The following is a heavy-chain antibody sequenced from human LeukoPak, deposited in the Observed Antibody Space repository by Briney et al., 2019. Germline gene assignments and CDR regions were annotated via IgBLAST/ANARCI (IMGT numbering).Heavy chain of an antibody. D-gene: IGHD2-21*02. J-gene: IGHJ6*02. Sequence: GGSLRLSCAASGFTFSSHWMTWVRQAPGKGLEWVASIKEDGSEIHYLDSVRGRFTISRDNAKNSLYLEGNSLRGDDTAVYFCARDKTAAGFFLYHYGMDAWGQGTTVSVSS. V-gene: IGHV3-7*01. CDR1: GFTFSSHW. CDR3: ARDKTAAGFFLYHYGMDA. CDR2: IKEDGSEI.